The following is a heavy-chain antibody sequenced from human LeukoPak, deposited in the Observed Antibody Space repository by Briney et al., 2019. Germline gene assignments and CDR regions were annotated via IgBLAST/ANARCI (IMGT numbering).Heavy chain of an antibody. CDR3: ARVSIVATNGWFDP. D-gene: IGHD5-12*01. J-gene: IGHJ5*02. CDR1: GGSISSGGYY. V-gene: IGHV4-31*03. CDR2: IYYSGST. Sequence: PSETLSLTCTVSGGSISSGGYYWSWIRQHPGKGLEWIGYIYYSGSTYYNPSLKGRVTISVDTSKNQFSLKLSSVTAADTAVYYCARVSIVATNGWFDPWGQGTLVTVSS.